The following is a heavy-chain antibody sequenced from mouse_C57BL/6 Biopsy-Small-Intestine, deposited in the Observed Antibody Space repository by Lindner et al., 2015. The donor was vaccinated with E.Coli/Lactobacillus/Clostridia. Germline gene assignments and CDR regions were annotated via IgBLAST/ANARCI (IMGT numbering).Heavy chain of an antibody. CDR1: GYAFSSYW. CDR3: ARIHYYGSSLFDY. CDR2: IYPGDGDT. Sequence: VQLQESGAELVKPGASVKISCKASGYAFSSYWMNWVKQRPGKGLEWIGQIYPGDGDTNYNGKFKGKATLTADKSSSTAYMQLSSLTSEDSAVYFCARIHYYGSSLFDYWGQGTTLTVSS. V-gene: IGHV1-80*01. J-gene: IGHJ2*01. D-gene: IGHD1-1*01.